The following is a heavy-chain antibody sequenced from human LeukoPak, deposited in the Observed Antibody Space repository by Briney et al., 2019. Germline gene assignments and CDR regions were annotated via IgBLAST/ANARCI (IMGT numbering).Heavy chain of an antibody. Sequence: PSETLSLTCTVSGGSISDYHWSWIRQPPGKGLEYIGYIYNSGRTSYNPSLKSRVTISADTSKKEFSLKLTSVTAADTAVYYCARGAGGYRSDPWGQGTLVTVSS. V-gene: IGHV4-59*01. J-gene: IGHJ5*02. CDR3: ARGAGGYRSDP. CDR1: GGSISDYH. CDR2: IYNSGRT. D-gene: IGHD1-1*01.